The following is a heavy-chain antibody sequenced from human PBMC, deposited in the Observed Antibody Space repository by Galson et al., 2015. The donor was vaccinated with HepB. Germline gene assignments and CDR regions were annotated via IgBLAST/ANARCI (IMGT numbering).Heavy chain of an antibody. CDR1: GYSFTSYW. V-gene: IGHV5-10-1*01. J-gene: IGHJ4*02. CDR3: ARHRPLELRPPTVTYRTG. CDR2: IDPSDSYT. D-gene: IGHD1-7*01. Sequence: QSGAEVKKPGESLRISCKGSGYSFTSYWISWVRQMPGKGLEWMGRIDPSDSYTNYSPSFQGHVTISADKSISTAYLQWSSLKASDAAMYYCARHRPLELRPPTVTYRTGWGQGTLVTVSS.